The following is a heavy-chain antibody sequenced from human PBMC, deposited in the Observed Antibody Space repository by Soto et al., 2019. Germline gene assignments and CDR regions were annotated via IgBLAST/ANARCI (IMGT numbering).Heavy chain of an antibody. V-gene: IGHV4-34*01. CDR2: INHSGST. CDR1: GGSFSGYY. CDR3: ARAEYCSGGSCQNWFDP. J-gene: IGHJ5*02. D-gene: IGHD2-15*01. Sequence: SETLSLTCAVYGGSFSGYYWSWIRQPPGKGLEWIGEINHSGSTNYNPSLKSRVTISVDTSKNQFSLKLSSVTAADTAVYYCARAEYCSGGSCQNWFDPWGQGTRVTVSS.